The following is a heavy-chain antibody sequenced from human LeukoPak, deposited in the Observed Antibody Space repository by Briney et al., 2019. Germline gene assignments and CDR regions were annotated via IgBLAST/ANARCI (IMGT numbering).Heavy chain of an antibody. V-gene: IGHV3-30*02. Sequence: GGSLRFSCAASGFSLSSYGMHWVRQAPGKGLEWVAFLRHYGSSTFYSDSVKGRFTISRDTSKNTLYLQMNGLRDDDTAMYYCVWRPRPSYQQKDYFDHWGQGTLVTVSS. CDR3: VWRPRPSYQQKDYFDH. CDR2: LRHYGSST. CDR1: GFSLSSYG. J-gene: IGHJ4*02. D-gene: IGHD1/OR15-1a*01.